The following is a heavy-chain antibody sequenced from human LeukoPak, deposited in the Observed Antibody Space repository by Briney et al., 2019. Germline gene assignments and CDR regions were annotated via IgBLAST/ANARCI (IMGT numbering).Heavy chain of an antibody. Sequence: PSETLSLTCSVSGASIIIDDYYWNWIRQLPGKGLEWIGHIYYSGRTSCNPSLKSRINMSIDTSKNQFSLNLSSMTAADTAVYYCAGLPGGRVYYFDSWGQGTLVTVSP. CDR1: GASIIIDDYY. V-gene: IGHV4-31*03. J-gene: IGHJ4*02. CDR3: AGLPGGRVYYFDS. CDR2: IYYSGRT. D-gene: IGHD3-16*01.